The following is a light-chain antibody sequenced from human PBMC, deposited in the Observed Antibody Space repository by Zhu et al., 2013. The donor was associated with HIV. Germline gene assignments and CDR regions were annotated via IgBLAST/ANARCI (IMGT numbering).Light chain of an antibody. J-gene: IGKJ1*01. CDR3: QKFDSWT. CDR1: QSLNKW. CDR2: KAS. V-gene: IGKV1-5*03. Sequence: DIQMTQSPSTLSASVGDRVTITCRASQSLNKWLAWYQQKPGKVPKLLIYKASTLEAGVPSRFSGSGSGTEFNLTISGLQPDDFATYYCQKFDSWTFGQGTEV.